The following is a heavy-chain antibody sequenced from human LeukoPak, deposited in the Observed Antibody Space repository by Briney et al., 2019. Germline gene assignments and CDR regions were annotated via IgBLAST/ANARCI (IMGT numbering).Heavy chain of an antibody. D-gene: IGHD3-10*01. V-gene: IGHV3-7*01. CDR2: INQDGSDK. J-gene: IGHJ5*02. CDR1: RLTLRSYW. CDR3: ARITFGNSYGT. Sequence: PVGTLSLSCAASRLTLRSYWMRLVRQAPGKGQEWGASINQDGSDKYHVDSVKGRFTISSDNAKNSLCVQVKALRVEDRAVEVSARITFGNSYGTWGRGTLVTVSS.